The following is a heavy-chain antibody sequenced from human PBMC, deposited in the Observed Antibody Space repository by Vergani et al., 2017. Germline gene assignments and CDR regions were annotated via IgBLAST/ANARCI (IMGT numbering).Heavy chain of an antibody. CDR1: GGSISSGSYY. Sequence: QVQLQESGPGLVKPSQTLSLTCTVSGGSISSGSYYWSWIRQPAGKGLEWIGRIYTSGSTNYNPSLKIRVTISVDTSKNQFSLKLSSVTAADTAVYYCARGLLWFGELPGYFDYWGQGTLVTVSS. D-gene: IGHD3-10*01. CDR2: IYTSGST. CDR3: ARGLLWFGELPGYFDY. J-gene: IGHJ4*02. V-gene: IGHV4-61*02.